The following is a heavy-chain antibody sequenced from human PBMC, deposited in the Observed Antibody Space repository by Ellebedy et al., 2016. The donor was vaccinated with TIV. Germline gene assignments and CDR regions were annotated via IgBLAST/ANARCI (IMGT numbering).Heavy chain of an antibody. Sequence: GGSLRLSXAASGFTFSDYYMSWIRQAPGKGLEWVSYISSSSSYTNYADSVKGRFTISRDNAKNSLYLQMNSLRAEDTAVYYCASLNSGDGDRPDYWGQGTLVTVSS. CDR3: ASLNSGDGDRPDY. CDR2: ISSSSSYT. J-gene: IGHJ4*02. D-gene: IGHD5-12*01. CDR1: GFTFSDYY. V-gene: IGHV3-11*06.